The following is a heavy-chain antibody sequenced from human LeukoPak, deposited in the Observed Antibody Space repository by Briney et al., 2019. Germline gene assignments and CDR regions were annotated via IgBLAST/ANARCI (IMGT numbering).Heavy chain of an antibody. J-gene: IGHJ3*02. V-gene: IGHV4-59*01. D-gene: IGHD3-3*01. Sequence: SETLSLTCTVSGGSISDYYWSWIRQSPGKGLEWIAHIHYSGSTNYNSSLASRVTISMDTSKRQISLKLSSVTAADTAVYYCARDSTFEWAVFGDSFDIWGQGTVVAVSS. CDR1: GGSISDYY. CDR3: ARDSTFEWAVFGDSFDI. CDR2: IHYSGST.